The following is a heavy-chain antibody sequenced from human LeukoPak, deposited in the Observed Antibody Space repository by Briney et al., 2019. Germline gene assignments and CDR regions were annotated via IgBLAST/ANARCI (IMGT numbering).Heavy chain of an antibody. CDR1: GGSISSSSYY. V-gene: IGHV4-39*01. Sequence: SETLSLTCTVSGGSISSSSYYWGWIRQPPGKGLESLGSIYYSGSTYYNPSLKSRATISVDTSKNQFSLKLSSVTAADTAVYYCARHIEYNWNNPLYFDYWGQGTLVTVSS. D-gene: IGHD1/OR15-1a*01. CDR2: IYYSGST. J-gene: IGHJ4*02. CDR3: ARHIEYNWNNPLYFDY.